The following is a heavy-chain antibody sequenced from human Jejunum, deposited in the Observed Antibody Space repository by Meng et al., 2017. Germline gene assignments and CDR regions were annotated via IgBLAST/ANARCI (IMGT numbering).Heavy chain of an antibody. CDR3: ARSWHMNTFGGVVTP. D-gene: IGHD3-16*01. Sequence: SETLSLTCGVNGGSFSGHYWTWIRQPPGKGREWIGDINPSGSTNYNASLKSRVTISLDTSKNQFSLNLTSETAADTAVYYCARSWHMNTFGGVVTPWGQGTRVTGSS. CDR1: GGSFSGHY. CDR2: INPSGST. V-gene: IGHV4-34*01. J-gene: IGHJ5*02.